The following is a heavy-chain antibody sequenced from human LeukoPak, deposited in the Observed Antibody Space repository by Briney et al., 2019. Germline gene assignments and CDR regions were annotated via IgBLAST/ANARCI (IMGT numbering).Heavy chain of an antibody. CDR1: GFTFSSYG. V-gene: IGHV3-30*02. J-gene: IGHJ4*02. CDR2: IWYGGSNK. D-gene: IGHD3-3*01. Sequence: GSLRLSCAASGFTFSSYGMHWVRQAPGKGLEWVAVIWYGGSNKYYADSVKGRFTISRDNSKNTPYLQMNSLRAEDTAVYYCAKDSGFWSGPLDYWGQGTLVTVSS. CDR3: AKDSGFWSGPLDY.